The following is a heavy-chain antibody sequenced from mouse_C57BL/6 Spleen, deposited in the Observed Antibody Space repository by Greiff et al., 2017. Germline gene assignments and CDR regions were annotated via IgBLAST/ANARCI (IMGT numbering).Heavy chain of an antibody. D-gene: IGHD1-1*01. V-gene: IGHV1-64*01. Sequence: VQLQQPGAELVKPGASVKLSCKASGYTFTSYWMHWVKQRPGQGLEWIGMIHPNSGSTNYNEKFKSKATLTVDKSSSTAYMQLSSLTSEDSAVYYGASPIYGSSYSFAYWGQGTLVTVSA. CDR1: GYTFTSYW. J-gene: IGHJ3*01. CDR2: IHPNSGST. CDR3: ASPIYGSSYSFAY.